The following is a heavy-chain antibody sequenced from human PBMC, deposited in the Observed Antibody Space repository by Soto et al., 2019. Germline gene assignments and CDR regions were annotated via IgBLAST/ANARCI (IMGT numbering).Heavy chain of an antibody. CDR2: IWSAGLI. V-gene: IGHV3-53*01. CDR1: GFTVSSKY. Sequence: VGSLRLSCAASGFTVSSKYMSWVRQAPGKGLEWISVIWSAGLIYYADSVRGRFTISRDISKNILYLEMTSLRADDTAVYYCAREAPMDVWGQGTTVTVSS. J-gene: IGHJ6*02. CDR3: AREAPMDV.